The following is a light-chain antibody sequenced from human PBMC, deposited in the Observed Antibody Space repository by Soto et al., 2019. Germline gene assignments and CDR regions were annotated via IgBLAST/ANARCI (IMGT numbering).Light chain of an antibody. J-gene: IGKJ3*01. V-gene: IGKV3-11*01. CDR3: QHRRNSPPG. CDR2: DTS. Sequence: EIVLKQSPATLSLSPGETATLSCRASPGVDRNLAWYQQKVGQSPRLIIYDTSNRATGVPHRFSGSGYGTDFTLTITSLQPEDYALYFCQHRRNSPPGFGPGTRVEIK. CDR1: PGVDRN.